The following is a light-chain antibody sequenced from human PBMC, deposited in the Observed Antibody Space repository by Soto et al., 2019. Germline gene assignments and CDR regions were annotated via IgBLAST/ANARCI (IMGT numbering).Light chain of an antibody. Sequence: QSVLTQPASVSGSPGQSITISCTGSSSDIGTYNHVTWYQQHPGQAPKLIIYSVNSRPSRTPSRFSGSKSGDTAFLTISGLQAEDEADYYCSSFTSSSTPDVVFGGRTKVTVL. CDR3: SSFTSSSTPDVV. V-gene: IGLV2-14*01. J-gene: IGLJ2*01. CDR1: SSDIGTYNH. CDR2: SVN.